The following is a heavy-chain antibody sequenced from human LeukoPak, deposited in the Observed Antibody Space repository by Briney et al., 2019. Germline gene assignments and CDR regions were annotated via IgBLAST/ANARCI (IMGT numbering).Heavy chain of an antibody. Sequence: PGGSLRLSCAASGFTFSSYAMHWVRQAPGKGLEWVAVISYDGSNKYYADSVKGRFTISRDNSKNTLYLQMNSLRAEDTAVYYCASGAQTYPLGYWGQGTLVTVSS. CDR2: ISYDGSNK. V-gene: IGHV3-30-3*01. D-gene: IGHD2-2*01. J-gene: IGHJ4*02. CDR3: ASGAQTYPLGY. CDR1: GFTFSSYA.